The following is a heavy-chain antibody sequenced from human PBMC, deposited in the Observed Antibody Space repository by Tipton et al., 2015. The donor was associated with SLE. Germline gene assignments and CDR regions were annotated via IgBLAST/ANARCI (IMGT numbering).Heavy chain of an antibody. V-gene: IGHV4-34*01. J-gene: IGHJ4*02. CDR2: SNDSGKT. CDR1: GGSLGGHY. CDR3: ARERTTVTN. D-gene: IGHD4-17*01. Sequence: GLVKPSETLSLTCAVYGGSLGGHYWSWIRQSPGKGLECIGESNDSGKTNYNPALKSRATISVDTSKNQFSLKLSSVTAADTAVYYCARERTTVTNWGQGTLVTVSS.